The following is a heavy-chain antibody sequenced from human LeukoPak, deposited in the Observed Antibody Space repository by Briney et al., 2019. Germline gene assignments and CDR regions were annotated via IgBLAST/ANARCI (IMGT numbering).Heavy chain of an antibody. D-gene: IGHD1-14*01. CDR2: IFPFLAIA. CDR3: ARQDRASDAFDI. J-gene: IGHJ3*02. Sequence: SVKVSCKPSGDTFSIYTISWVRQAPGQGLEWMGRIFPFLAIADYAQNFQGRVTITADKSTSTAYMELSSLRSEDTAVYYCARQDRASDAFDIWGQGTMVTVSS. V-gene: IGHV1-69*02. CDR1: GDTFSIYT.